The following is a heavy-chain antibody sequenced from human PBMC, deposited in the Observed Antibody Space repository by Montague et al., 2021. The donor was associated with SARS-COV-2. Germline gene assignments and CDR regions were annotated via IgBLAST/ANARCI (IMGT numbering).Heavy chain of an antibody. CDR2: ISSGGNK. CDR3: AKNFPGQFYFDD. Sequence: SLRLSCAASGFTFSTYAMNWVRQAPGKGLEWVSGISSGGNKHHADSVKGRFTISRDDSRSTLYLQMHNLRAEDTAMYYCAKNFPGQFYFDDWGQGTLVAVSS. V-gene: IGHV3-23*01. D-gene: IGHD2/OR15-2a*01. CDR1: GFTFSTYA. J-gene: IGHJ4*02.